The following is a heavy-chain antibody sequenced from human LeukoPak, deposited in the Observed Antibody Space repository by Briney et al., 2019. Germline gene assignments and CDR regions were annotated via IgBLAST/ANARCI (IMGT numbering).Heavy chain of an antibody. V-gene: IGHV3-23*01. CDR3: VKDSVRGYSGYGNDGFEI. J-gene: IGHJ3*02. D-gene: IGHD5-12*01. CDR1: GFTFSTYP. Sequence: GGSLRLSCAASGFTFSTYPISWVRQAPGKGLEWVPAISGGGSNTYYADSVKGRFTISRDNSKNTLYLQMNSLRAEDTAVYYCVKDSVRGYSGYGNDGFEIWGQGTMVTVSS. CDR2: ISGGGSNT.